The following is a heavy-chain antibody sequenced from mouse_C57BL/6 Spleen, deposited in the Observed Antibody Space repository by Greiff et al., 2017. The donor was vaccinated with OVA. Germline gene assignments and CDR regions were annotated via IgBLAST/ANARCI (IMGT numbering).Heavy chain of an antibody. CDR2: INPSTGGT. V-gene: IGHV1-42*01. J-gene: IGHJ2*01. CDR3: ARDLTGKNYFDY. CDR1: GYSFTGYY. D-gene: IGHD4-1*01. Sequence: EVQLQQSGPELVKPGASVKISCKASGYSFTGYYMNWVKQSPEKSLEWIGEINPSTGGTTYNQKFKAKATLTVDKSSSTAYMQLKSLTSEDSAVYYCARDLTGKNYFDYWGQGTTLTVSS.